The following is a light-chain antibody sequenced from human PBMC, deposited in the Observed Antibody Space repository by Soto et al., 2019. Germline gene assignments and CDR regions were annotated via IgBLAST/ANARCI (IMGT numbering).Light chain of an antibody. CDR1: SSNIRSNY. V-gene: IGLV1-51*01. CDR3: GTWDSSLSAYV. CDR2: DND. J-gene: IGLJ1*01. Sequence: QSVLTQPPSVSAAPRQKVTISCSGTSSNIRSNYVSWYKQLPGTAPKLLIYDNDKRPSGIPDRLSGSKSGTSATLGITGLQTGDDADYYCGTWDSSLSAYVFGTGTKLTVL.